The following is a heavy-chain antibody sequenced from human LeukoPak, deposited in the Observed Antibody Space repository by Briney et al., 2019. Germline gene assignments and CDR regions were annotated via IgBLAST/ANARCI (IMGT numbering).Heavy chain of an antibody. CDR3: ARKIGAFGI. CDR1: GGSTNSHY. Sequence: SETLSLTCTVSGGSTNSHYWSWIRQPPGKGLEWIGYIYYSGSTNYNPSLKSRVTISVDTSKNQFSLKLSSVTAADTAVYYCARKIGAFGIWGQGTMVTVSS. J-gene: IGHJ3*02. CDR2: IYYSGST. V-gene: IGHV4-59*11.